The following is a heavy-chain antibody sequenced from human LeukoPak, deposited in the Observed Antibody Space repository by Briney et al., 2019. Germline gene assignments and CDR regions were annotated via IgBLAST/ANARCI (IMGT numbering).Heavy chain of an antibody. CDR2: INHSGST. CDR1: GGSFSGYY. J-gene: IGHJ4*02. Sequence: SETLSLTCAVYGGSFSGYYWSWIRQPPGKGLEWIGEINHSGSTNYNPSLKSRVTISVDTSKNQFSLKLSSVTAADTAVYYCARANYDGSDYWGQGTLVTVSS. D-gene: IGHD3-22*01. V-gene: IGHV4-34*01. CDR3: ARANYDGSDY.